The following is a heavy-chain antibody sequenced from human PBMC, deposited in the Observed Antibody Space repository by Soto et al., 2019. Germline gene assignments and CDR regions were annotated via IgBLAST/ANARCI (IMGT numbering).Heavy chain of an antibody. J-gene: IGHJ6*03. Sequence: EVHLVESGGDLVQPGGSLRLSCAASGFTFSTYSMNWVRLAPGKGLEWISYISSGSTTIYYADSVRGRFTISRDNAKNSLYLQMNSRRAEDTAVYYCAREPYCSGGSCYSFSREYYYYMDVWGKGTTVTVSS. CDR2: ISSGSTTI. CDR1: GFTFSTYS. CDR3: AREPYCSGGSCYSFSREYYYYMDV. D-gene: IGHD2-15*01. V-gene: IGHV3-48*01.